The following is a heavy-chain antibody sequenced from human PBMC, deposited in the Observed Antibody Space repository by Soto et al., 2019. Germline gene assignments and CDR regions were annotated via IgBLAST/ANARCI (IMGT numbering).Heavy chain of an antibody. D-gene: IGHD3-3*01. CDR3: ARGAPENSLFLEWLFFPYFYS. CDR2: INHSGST. Sequence: SETLSLTCAVYGGSFSGYYWSWIRQPPGKGLEWIGEINHSGSTNYNPSLKSRVTISVDTSKNQFSLKLSSVTAADTAVYYCARGAPENSLFLEWLFFPYFYSWAQRTLLPVSS. J-gene: IGHJ4*02. V-gene: IGHV4-34*01. CDR1: GGSFSGYY.